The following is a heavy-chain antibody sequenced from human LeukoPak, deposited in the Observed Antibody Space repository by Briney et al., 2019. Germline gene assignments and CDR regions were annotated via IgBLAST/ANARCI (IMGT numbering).Heavy chain of an antibody. D-gene: IGHD6-6*01. CDR3: ARGSSSSGLYYYYYMDV. CDR1: GGSISSYY. J-gene: IGHJ6*03. CDR2: IYYSGST. Sequence: SETLSLARTVSGGSISSYYWSWIRQPPGKGLEWIGYIYYSGSTNYNPSLKSRVTISVDTSKNQFSLKLSSVTAADTAVYYCARGSSSSGLYYYYYMDVWGKGTTVTVSS. V-gene: IGHV4-59*01.